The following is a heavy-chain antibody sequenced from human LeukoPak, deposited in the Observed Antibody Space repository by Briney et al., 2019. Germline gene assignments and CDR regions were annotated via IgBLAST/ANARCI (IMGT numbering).Heavy chain of an antibody. Sequence: SETLSLTCTVSGGSISSSSYYWGWIRQPPGKGLEWIGSIYYSGSTYYNPSLKSRVTISVDTSKNQFSLKLSSVTATDTAVYYCARHGGRAVAGTPYWFDPWGQGTLVTVSS. CDR3: ARHGGRAVAGTPYWFDP. D-gene: IGHD6-19*01. J-gene: IGHJ5*02. V-gene: IGHV4-39*01. CDR2: IYYSGST. CDR1: GGSISSSSYY.